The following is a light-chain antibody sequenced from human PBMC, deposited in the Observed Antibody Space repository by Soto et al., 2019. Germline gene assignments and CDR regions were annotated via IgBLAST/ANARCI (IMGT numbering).Light chain of an antibody. CDR1: QSVLYSSNNKNY. V-gene: IGKV4-1*01. Sequence: DIVMTQSPDSLAVSLGERATINCKSSQSVLYSSNNKNYLAWYQQRQGQPPKRLIYLASTRESGVPDRFSGSGSVTDFTLTITSLQAEDVAFYYCQQYESTPPSFGQGTKLEIK. J-gene: IGKJ2*01. CDR3: QQYESTPPS. CDR2: LAS.